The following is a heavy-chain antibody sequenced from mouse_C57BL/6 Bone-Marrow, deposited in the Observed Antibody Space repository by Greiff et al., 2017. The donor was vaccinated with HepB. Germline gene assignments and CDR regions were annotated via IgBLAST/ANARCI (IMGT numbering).Heavy chain of an antibody. CDR1: GYTFTSYW. V-gene: IGHV1-55*01. D-gene: IGHD1-1*01. CDR3: ARWDYYGSSYGGFDY. CDR2: IYPGSGST. J-gene: IGHJ2*01. Sequence: QVQLQQPGAELVKPGASVKMSCKASGYTFTSYWITWVKQRPGQGLEWIGDIYPGSGSTNYNEKFKSKATLIVDTSSSTAYMQLSSLTSEDSAVYYCARWDYYGSSYGGFDYWGQGTTLTVSS.